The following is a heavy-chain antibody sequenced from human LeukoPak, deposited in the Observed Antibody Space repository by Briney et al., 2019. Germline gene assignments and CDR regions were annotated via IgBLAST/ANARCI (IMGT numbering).Heavy chain of an antibody. J-gene: IGHJ4*02. Sequence: SETLSLTCTVSGGSISSYYWSWIRQPAGKGLEWIGRIYTSGSTNYDPSLKSRVTMSVDTSKNQFSLKLSSVTAADTAVYYCARGNHDYGDLDYWGQGTLVTVSS. D-gene: IGHD4-17*01. V-gene: IGHV4-4*07. CDR2: IYTSGST. CDR3: ARGNHDYGDLDY. CDR1: GGSISSYY.